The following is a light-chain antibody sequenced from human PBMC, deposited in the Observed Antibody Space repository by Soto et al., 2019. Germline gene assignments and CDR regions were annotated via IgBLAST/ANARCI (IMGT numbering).Light chain of an antibody. Sequence: EIVLTPSPATLSVSQGERATLSCRASQSVSRSVAWYQQKPGQAPRLLIYGASTRPTGFPARFSGSGSGTDFTLTINRLEPEDFAVYYCQQYGSSPQTFGQGTKVDI. V-gene: IGKV3-20*01. CDR2: GAS. J-gene: IGKJ1*01. CDR1: QSVSRS. CDR3: QQYGSSPQT.